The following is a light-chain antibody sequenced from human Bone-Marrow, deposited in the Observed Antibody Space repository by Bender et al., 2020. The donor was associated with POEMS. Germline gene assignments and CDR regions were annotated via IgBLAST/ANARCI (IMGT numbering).Light chain of an antibody. CDR2: EDT. Sequence: QSALTQPPSASGSPGQSVTISCTGTTSYFGTYNLVSWYQQHPGKAPKLLIYEDTRRPSGVSNRFSGSKSGNTASLTISGLQAKDEAHYYCYSYADSNTWVFGGGTKLTVL. J-gene: IGLJ3*02. CDR3: YSYADSNTWV. CDR1: TSYFGTYNL. V-gene: IGLV2-23*01.